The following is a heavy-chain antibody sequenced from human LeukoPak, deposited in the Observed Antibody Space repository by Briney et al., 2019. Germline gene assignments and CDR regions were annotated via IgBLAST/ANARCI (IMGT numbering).Heavy chain of an antibody. D-gene: IGHD1-26*01. Sequence: PGGSLRLSCAASVFTFSTYSMNWVRQAPGKGLEWVSSISSGSGYIYYADSVKGLFTISRDNAKNSLYLQMNSLRAEDTAVYYCARDSGSYYAFDSWGQGTLVTVSS. J-gene: IGHJ4*02. V-gene: IGHV3-21*01. CDR1: VFTFSTYS. CDR3: ARDSGSYYAFDS. CDR2: ISSGSGYI.